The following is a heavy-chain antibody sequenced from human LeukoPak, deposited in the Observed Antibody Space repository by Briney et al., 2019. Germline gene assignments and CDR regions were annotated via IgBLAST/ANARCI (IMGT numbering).Heavy chain of an antibody. CDR2: ISTSSSYT. J-gene: IGHJ4*02. V-gene: IGHV3-21*01. CDR1: GFTFSSYT. D-gene: IGHD4-11*01. CDR3: ARDLEDYNNYGEMAI. Sequence: GGSLRLSGAVSGFTFSSYTMNWVRQAPGKGLEWVSSISTSSSYTYYADSVKGRFTISRDNAKNSLYLQMNSLRAEDTAVYFCARDLEDYNNYGEMAIWGQGTLVTVSS.